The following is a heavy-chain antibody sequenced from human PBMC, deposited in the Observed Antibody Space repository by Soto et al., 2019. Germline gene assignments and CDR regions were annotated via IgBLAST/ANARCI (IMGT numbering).Heavy chain of an antibody. CDR2: IYYRGNI. J-gene: IGHJ2*01. V-gene: IGHV4-39*01. CDR3: ARLGDYSRPWYFDL. D-gene: IGHD4-17*01. CDR1: GDSIDSSGYY. Sequence: QLQLQESGPGLVKPSETLSLSCTVSGDSIDSSGYYWGWVRQPPGKGLEWIGSIYYRGNIFYNPSLKSRVTISVDMSKNQLSLKLTSVTAADTAVYYCARLGDYSRPWYFDLWGRGTLVTVSS.